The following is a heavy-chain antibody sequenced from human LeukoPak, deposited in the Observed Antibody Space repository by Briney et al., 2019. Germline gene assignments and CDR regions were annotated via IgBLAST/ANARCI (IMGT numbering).Heavy chain of an antibody. V-gene: IGHV4-59*01. CDR1: GGSISSYY. D-gene: IGHD2-8*01. Sequence: PSETLPLTCTVSGGSISSYYWSWIRQPPGKGLEWIGYIYYSGSTNYNPSLKSRVTISVDTSKNQFSLKLSSVTAADTAVYYCARIPLRYCTNGVCSYYYMDVWGKGTTVTVSS. CDR3: ARIPLRYCTNGVCSYYYMDV. J-gene: IGHJ6*03. CDR2: IYYSGST.